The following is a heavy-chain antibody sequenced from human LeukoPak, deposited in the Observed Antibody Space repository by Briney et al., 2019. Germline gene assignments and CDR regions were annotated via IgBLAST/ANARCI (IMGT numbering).Heavy chain of an antibody. CDR2: ISSGSRSI. CDR3: ARDNYDYGDYYFDY. Sequence: GGSLRLSCGVSGFTFSSCGMNWLRQAPGKGLEWVSFISSGSRSIYYADSVKGRFTISRDNAKNSLYLQMNSLRTEDTAVYYCARDNYDYGDYYFDYWGQGTLVTVSS. D-gene: IGHD4-17*01. J-gene: IGHJ4*02. V-gene: IGHV3-21*01. CDR1: GFTFSSCG.